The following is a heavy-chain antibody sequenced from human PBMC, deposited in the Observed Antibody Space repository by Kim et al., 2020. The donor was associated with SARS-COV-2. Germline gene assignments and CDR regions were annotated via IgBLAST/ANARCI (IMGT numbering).Heavy chain of an antibody. V-gene: IGHV4-39*01. CDR2: T. J-gene: IGHJ4*02. Sequence: TYYNPSHEGRVTLSVETSKNQFSLKLSSVTAADTAVYYCARLGSSWFFDYWGQGTLVTVSS. CDR3: ARLGSSWFFDY. D-gene: IGHD6-13*01.